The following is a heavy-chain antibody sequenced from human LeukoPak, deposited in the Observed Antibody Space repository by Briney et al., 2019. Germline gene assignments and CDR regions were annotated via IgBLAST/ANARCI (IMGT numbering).Heavy chain of an antibody. Sequence: PGGSLRLSCAASGFTVSSNYMNWVRQAPGKGLEWVSGISSSGGSTYYADSVKGRFSISRDSSKNTLYLQMNSLRAEDTAVYYCAKGGSDIVVNRGFDYWGQGTLVTVSS. J-gene: IGHJ4*02. D-gene: IGHD2-15*01. CDR3: AKGGSDIVVNRGFDY. CDR2: ISSSGGST. V-gene: IGHV3-23*01. CDR1: GFTVSSNY.